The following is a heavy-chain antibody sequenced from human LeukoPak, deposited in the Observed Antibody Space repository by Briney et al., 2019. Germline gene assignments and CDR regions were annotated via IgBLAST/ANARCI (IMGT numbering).Heavy chain of an antibody. D-gene: IGHD3-10*01. CDR1: RGTFSSYA. CDR2: IIPILGIA. J-gene: IGHJ4*02. CDR3: ARDFRFGGFDY. Sequence: GASVKVSCKASRGTFSSYAISWVRQAPGQGLEWMGRIIPILGIANYAQKFQGRVTITADKSTSTAYMELSSLRSEDTAVYYCARDFRFGGFDYWGQGTLVTVSS. V-gene: IGHV1-69*04.